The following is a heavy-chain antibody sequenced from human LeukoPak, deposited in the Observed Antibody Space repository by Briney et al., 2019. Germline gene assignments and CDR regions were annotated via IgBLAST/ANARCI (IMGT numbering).Heavy chain of an antibody. CDR1: GGSISSSSYY. CDR2: IYYSVST. Sequence: SSQTLSLTCTVSGGSISSSSYYWGWIRQPPGKGLEWIGSIYYSVSTYYNPSLKRRVTISVDTSKNQFSLQLSSVTAADTAVYYCARLGFLEWLQYRGYGAFAIWGQGTMVSVSS. J-gene: IGHJ3*02. D-gene: IGHD3-3*01. V-gene: IGHV4-39*01. CDR3: ARLGFLEWLQYRGYGAFAI.